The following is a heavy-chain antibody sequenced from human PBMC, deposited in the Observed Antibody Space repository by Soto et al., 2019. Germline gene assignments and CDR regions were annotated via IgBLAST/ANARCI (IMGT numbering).Heavy chain of an antibody. CDR1: GYSFTNND. D-gene: IGHD3-16*01. V-gene: IGHV1-8*01. CDR2: MNPGSGDT. Sequence: ASVKVSCKASGYSFTNNDVSWVRQATGQGLEWMGWMNPGSGDTGYAQKFQGRVTMTRDISIATDYMELSSLRSDDTAIYYCARMATFGSLNWFDPWGQGTQVTAPQ. J-gene: IGHJ5*02. CDR3: ARMATFGSLNWFDP.